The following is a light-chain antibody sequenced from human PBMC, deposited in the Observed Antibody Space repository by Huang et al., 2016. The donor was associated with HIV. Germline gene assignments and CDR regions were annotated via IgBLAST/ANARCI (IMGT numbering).Light chain of an antibody. CDR3: QQYGRSPGT. CDR2: GAS. V-gene: IGKV3-20*01. Sequence: EIVLTQSPGTLSLSPGERATPPCRARQSVSIHYFAWYQQKPGQAPRLLVYGASSRATGIPDRFSGSGSGTDFTLTISRLEPEDFAVYYCQQYGRSPGTFGQGTKVEVK. CDR1: QSVSIHY. J-gene: IGKJ1*01.